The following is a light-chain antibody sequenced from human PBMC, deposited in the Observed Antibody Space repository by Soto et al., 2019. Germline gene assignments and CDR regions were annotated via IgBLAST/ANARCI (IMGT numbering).Light chain of an antibody. CDR1: SSDVGGYNS. CDR3: CSYTSSSTLRV. CDR2: DVS. J-gene: IGLJ2*01. Sequence: QSALTQPASVSGSPGPSINISCTGTSSDVGGYNSVSWYQQHPGKAPKLMIYDVSNRPSGVSNRFSCSKSGNTAALTISGLQAEDEADYYCCSYTSSSTLRVFGGGTKLTVL. V-gene: IGLV2-14*01.